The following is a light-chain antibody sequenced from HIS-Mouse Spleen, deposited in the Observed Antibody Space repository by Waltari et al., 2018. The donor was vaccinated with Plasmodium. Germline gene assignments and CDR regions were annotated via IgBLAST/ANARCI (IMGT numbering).Light chain of an antibody. V-gene: IGKV4-1*01. Sequence: DILMTQSPDSLAVSLGERATINCQSSQSVLYSSNNKNYLAWYQQKPGKAPKLLIYGASTWESGVPDRFSGSGSGTDFTLTISSLQAEDVAVYYCQQYYSNPLTFGGGTKVEIK. J-gene: IGKJ4*01. CDR3: QQYYSNPLT. CDR2: GAS. CDR1: QSVLYSSNNKNY.